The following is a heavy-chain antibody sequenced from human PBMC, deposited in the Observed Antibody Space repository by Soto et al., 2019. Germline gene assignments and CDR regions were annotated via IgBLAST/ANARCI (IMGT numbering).Heavy chain of an antibody. CDR1: GFTFSTFW. D-gene: IGHD6-13*01. Sequence: PGGSLRLSCAGSGFTFSTFWMSWVRQAPGRGLEWVAVISHDGSNKYYGDSVKGRFTISRDNAKNTLYLQMNSLRAEDTAVYYCARAAAGPNWFDPWGQGTLVTVSS. CDR2: ISHDGSNK. CDR3: ARAAAGPNWFDP. V-gene: IGHV3-30*03. J-gene: IGHJ5*02.